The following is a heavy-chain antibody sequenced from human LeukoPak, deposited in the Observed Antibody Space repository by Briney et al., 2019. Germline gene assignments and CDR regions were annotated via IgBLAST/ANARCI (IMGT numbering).Heavy chain of an antibody. D-gene: IGHD5-12*01. CDR1: GFTFDDYT. V-gene: IGHV3-43*01. CDR2: ISWDGGST. CDR3: AKDSGVYLVATVLDY. J-gene: IGHJ4*02. Sequence: GGSLRLSCAASGFTFDDYTMHWVRQAPGKGLEWVSLISWDGGSTYYADSVKGRFTISRDNSKNSLYLQTNSLRTEDTALYYCAKDSGVYLVATVLDYWGQGTLVTVSS.